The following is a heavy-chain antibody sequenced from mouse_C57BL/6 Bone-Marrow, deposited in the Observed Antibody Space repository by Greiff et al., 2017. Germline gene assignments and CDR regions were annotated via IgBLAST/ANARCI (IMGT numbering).Heavy chain of an antibody. CDR3: ATYYSDQYYAMDY. J-gene: IGHJ4*01. CDR2: INPGSGGT. V-gene: IGHV1-54*01. D-gene: IGHD2-12*01. CDR1: GYSFTNYL. Sequence: QVQLQQSGAELVRPGTSVKVSCKASGYSFTNYLIEWVKQRPGQGLEWIGVINPGSGGTNYNEKFKGKATLTADKSSRTAYMQLSSLTSEDSAVYVCATYYSDQYYAMDYWGQGTSVTVSS.